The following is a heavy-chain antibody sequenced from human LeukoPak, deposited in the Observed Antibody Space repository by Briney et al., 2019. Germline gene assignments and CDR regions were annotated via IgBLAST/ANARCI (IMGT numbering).Heavy chain of an antibody. J-gene: IGHJ3*02. CDR1: GGSIDSYY. CDR3: ARDMGGGYDPGVDAFDI. Sequence: WETLSLTCTVSGGSIDSYYWHWIRQPPGKGLEWIGYIYYSGSTNYNPSLQSRVTISIDTSENQFSLKLSSVTAADTAVYYCARDMGGGYDPGVDAFDIWGQGTMVTVSS. D-gene: IGHD5-12*01. V-gene: IGHV4-59*12. CDR2: IYYSGST.